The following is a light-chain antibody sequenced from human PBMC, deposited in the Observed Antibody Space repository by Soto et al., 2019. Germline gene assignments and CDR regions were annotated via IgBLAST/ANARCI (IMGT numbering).Light chain of an antibody. CDR1: HSVSSSY. J-gene: IGKJ1*01. Sequence: VLTQSPGTRSLSPGERATLSCRVGHSVSSSYLAWYQQKPGQAPRLIIYSASSRATGIPDRFSGSGSGTECTITISSLQSEDGAVYDCQQYGSSPSTFGQGTKVDIK. CDR2: SAS. CDR3: QQYGSSPST. V-gene: IGKV3-20*01.